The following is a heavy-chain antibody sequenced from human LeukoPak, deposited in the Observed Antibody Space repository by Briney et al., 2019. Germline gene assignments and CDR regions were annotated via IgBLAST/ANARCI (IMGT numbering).Heavy chain of an antibody. CDR3: ARAPIVVVPAAMLYYYGMDV. V-gene: IGHV1-58*01. J-gene: IGHJ6*02. CDR2: IVVGSGNT. Sequence: SVKVSCKASGFTFTSSAVQWVRQARGQRLEWIGWIVVGSGNTNYAQKFQGRVTITRDTSASTAYMELSSLRSEDTAVYYCARAPIVVVPAAMLYYYGMDVWGQGTTVTVSS. D-gene: IGHD2-2*01. CDR1: GFTFTSSA.